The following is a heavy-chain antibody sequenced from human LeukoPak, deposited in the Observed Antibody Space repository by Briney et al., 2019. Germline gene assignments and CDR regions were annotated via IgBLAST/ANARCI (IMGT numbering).Heavy chain of an antibody. V-gene: IGHV3-49*03. CDR3: TRDQEGIMITFGGVSDVYDY. Sequence: PGGSLRLSCTASGFTFGDYAMSWFRQAPGKGLEWVGFIRSKAYGGTTEYAASVKGRFTISRDDSKSIAYLQMNSLKTEDTAVYYCTRDQEGIMITFGGVSDVYDYCGQGTLVTVAS. D-gene: IGHD3-16*01. J-gene: IGHJ4*02. CDR1: GFTFGDYA. CDR2: IRSKAYGGTT.